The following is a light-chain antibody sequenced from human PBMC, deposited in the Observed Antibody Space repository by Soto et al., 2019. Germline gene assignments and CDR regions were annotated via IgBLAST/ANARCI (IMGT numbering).Light chain of an antibody. V-gene: IGKV1-39*01. Sequence: DIQMTQSPSSLSASVGARVPITCRASQSISSYLNWYQQKPGKAPKLLIYAASSLQSGVPSRFSGGSGTDFTLTINGLEPEDCAVYYCQQYASSPLTFGGGTKVDIK. CDR1: QSISSY. CDR2: AAS. J-gene: IGKJ4*01. CDR3: QQYASSPLT.